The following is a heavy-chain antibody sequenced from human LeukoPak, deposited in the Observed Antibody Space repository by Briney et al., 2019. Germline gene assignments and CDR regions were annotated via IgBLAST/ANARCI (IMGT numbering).Heavy chain of an antibody. CDR2: IKSKTDGGTT. V-gene: IGHV3-15*01. Sequence: PGGSLRLSCAASGFTFSNAWMSWVRQAPGKGLEWVGRIKSKTDGGTTDYAAPVKGRFTISRDDSKNTLYLQMNSLKTEDTAVYYCTTGGLRYFDWLMGTPYGMDVWGQGTTVTVSS. D-gene: IGHD3-9*01. CDR3: TTGGLRYFDWLMGTPYGMDV. CDR1: GFTFSNAW. J-gene: IGHJ6*02.